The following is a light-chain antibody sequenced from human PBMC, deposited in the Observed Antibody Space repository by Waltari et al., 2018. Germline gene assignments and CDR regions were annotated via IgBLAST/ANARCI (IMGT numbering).Light chain of an antibody. J-gene: IGLJ3*02. Sequence: SFELTQPPSVSVSPGQTASITCYGDKLGDRYTSWYQQRAGRSPVLILYQDNKRPSGIPGRFSGSNTGDTATLTISGTQASDEADYYCQAWDSRSWVFGTGTTLTVL. CDR1: KLGDRY. CDR3: QAWDSRSWV. V-gene: IGLV3-1*01. CDR2: QDN.